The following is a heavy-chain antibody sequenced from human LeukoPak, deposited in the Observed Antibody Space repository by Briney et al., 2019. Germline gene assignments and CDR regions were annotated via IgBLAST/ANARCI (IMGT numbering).Heavy chain of an antibody. J-gene: IGHJ4*02. V-gene: IGHV4-38-2*01. CDR3: ARQKEGYYFDY. Sequence: SETLSLTCAVSGYSISSGDYWGWSRQPRGKGLEWSGSSYHGGSTYYDQSLKSRVTISADTSKNQYSLKRGSMTAADTAVQDWARQKEGYYFDYCGQRTLVTVSS. CDR2: SYHGGST. CDR1: GYSISSGDY.